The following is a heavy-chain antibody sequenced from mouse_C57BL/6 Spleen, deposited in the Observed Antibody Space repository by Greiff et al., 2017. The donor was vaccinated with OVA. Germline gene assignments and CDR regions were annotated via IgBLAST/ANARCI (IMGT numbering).Heavy chain of an antibody. CDR3: ARGWDGYWYFDV. Sequence: QVQLQQSGPELVKPGASVKISCKASGYAFSSSWMNWVKQRPGKGLEWIGRLYPGDGDTNYNGKFKGKATLTADKSSSTAYMQLSSLTSEDSAVXFCARGWDGYWYFDVWGTGTTVTVSS. D-gene: IGHD4-1*01. CDR1: GYAFSSSW. CDR2: LYPGDGDT. V-gene: IGHV1-82*01. J-gene: IGHJ1*03.